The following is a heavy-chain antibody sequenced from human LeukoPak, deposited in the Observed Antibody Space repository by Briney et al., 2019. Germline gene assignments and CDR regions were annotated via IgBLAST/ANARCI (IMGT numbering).Heavy chain of an antibody. V-gene: IGHV3-23*01. J-gene: IGHJ6*02. CDR2: ITGSGGST. Sequence: PGGSLRLSCAASGFTFSGYAMSWVRQAPGKGLEWVSGITGSGGSTYFADSVKGRFTISRDNSKNTLYLQMNSLRAEDTAVYYCARKYYDILTGYTAMDVWGQGTTVTVSS. CDR3: ARKYYDILTGYTAMDV. D-gene: IGHD3-9*01. CDR1: GFTFSGYA.